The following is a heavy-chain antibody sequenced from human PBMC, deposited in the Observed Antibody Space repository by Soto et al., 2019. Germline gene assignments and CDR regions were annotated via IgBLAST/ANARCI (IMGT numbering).Heavy chain of an antibody. J-gene: IGHJ6*02. V-gene: IGHV4-34*01. D-gene: IGHD3-3*01. CDR3: ARGSDFWSGYYGYYYYGMDV. Sequence: TSETLSLTXAVYGGSFSGYYWSWIRQPPGKGLEWIGEINHSGSTNYNPSLKSRVTISVDTSKNQFSLKLSSVTAADTAVYYCARGSDFWSGYYGYYYYGMDVWGQGTTVTVSS. CDR1: GGSFSGYY. CDR2: INHSGST.